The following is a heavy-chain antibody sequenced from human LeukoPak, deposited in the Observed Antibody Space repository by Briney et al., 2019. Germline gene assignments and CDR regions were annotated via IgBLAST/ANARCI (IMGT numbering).Heavy chain of an antibody. CDR1: GYTFTNYT. V-gene: IGHV7-4-1*02. D-gene: IGHD3-9*01. Sequence: VASVTVSCTASGYTFTNYTINWVRLAPGRGLEWMGWIDTNTGNPTYAQGFTGRFVFSLDTSVTTTFLQISSLKAEDTAVYFCTRGRDTTGYFVYWGQGTLVTVSS. CDR2: IDTNTGNP. CDR3: TRGRDTTGYFVY. J-gene: IGHJ4*02.